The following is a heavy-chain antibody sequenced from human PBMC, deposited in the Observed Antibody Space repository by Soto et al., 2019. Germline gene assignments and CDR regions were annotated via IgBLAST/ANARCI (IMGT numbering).Heavy chain of an antibody. Sequence: QVPLQQWGAGLLKPSETLSLTCAVYGGSFSGYYWPWIRQPPGTGLEWIGEINHSGSPTYNPSLKSRVTISVNTTKIQFSLKLTSVTAADTAVYYCARDKITGLFDYWGQGTLVTVSS. CDR2: INHSGSP. V-gene: IGHV4-34*01. J-gene: IGHJ4*02. CDR3: ARDKITGLFDY. D-gene: IGHD2-8*02. CDR1: GGSFSGYY.